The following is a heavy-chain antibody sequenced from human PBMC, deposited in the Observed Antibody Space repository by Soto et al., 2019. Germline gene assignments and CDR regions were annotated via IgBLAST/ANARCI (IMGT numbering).Heavy chain of an antibody. J-gene: IGHJ6*02. V-gene: IGHV3-30-3*01. CDR2: ISYDGSNK. CDR3: ARGVGDSSWPYYGMDV. D-gene: IGHD6-13*01. Sequence: GGSLRLSCAASGFTFSSYAMHWVRQAPGKGLEWVAVISYDGSNKYYADSVKGRFTISRDNSKNTLYLQMNSLRAEDTAVYYCARGVGDSSWPYYGMDVWGQGTTVTVSS. CDR1: GFTFSSYA.